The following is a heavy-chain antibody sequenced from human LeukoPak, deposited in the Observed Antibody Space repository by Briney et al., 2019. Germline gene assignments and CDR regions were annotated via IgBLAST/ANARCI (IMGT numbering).Heavy chain of an antibody. Sequence: GGSLRLSCAASGFTFSSYSMNWVRQAPGKGLEWVTSISSSSSYIDYADSVKGRLTISRDNAKNSLYLQMNSLRAEDTAVYYCVIRFLESGGAFDIWGQGIMVTVSS. J-gene: IGHJ3*02. V-gene: IGHV3-21*01. CDR3: VIRFLESGGAFDI. CDR1: GFTFSSYS. CDR2: ISSSSSYI. D-gene: IGHD3-3*01.